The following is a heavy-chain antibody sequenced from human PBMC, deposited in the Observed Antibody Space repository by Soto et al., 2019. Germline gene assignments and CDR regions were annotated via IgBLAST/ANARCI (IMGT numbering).Heavy chain of an antibody. D-gene: IGHD2-2*01. CDR1: GFSLSTSGVG. CDR3: AHSCSSTSCYDYYYYGMDV. V-gene: IGHV2-5*02. J-gene: IGHJ6*02. CDR2: IYWDDDK. Sequence: QITLKESGPTLVKPTQTLTLTCTFSGFSLSTSGVGMGWIRQPPGNALEWLALIYWDDDKRYSPSLKSRLTITKDTSKNQVVLTMTNMDPVDTATYYCAHSCSSTSCYDYYYYGMDVWGQGTTVTVS.